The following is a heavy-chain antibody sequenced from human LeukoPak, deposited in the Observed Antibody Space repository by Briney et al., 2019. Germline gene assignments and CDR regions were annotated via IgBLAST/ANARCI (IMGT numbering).Heavy chain of an antibody. J-gene: IGHJ4*02. V-gene: IGHV1-18*01. CDR2: ISAYNGNT. Sequence: GASVKVSCKASGYSFTSYGISWLRQAPGQGLEWMGWISAYNGNTNYAQKLQGRVTMTTDTSTSAAYMELRSLRSDDTAVYYCARANGNLPDYWGQRTLVTVSS. CDR1: GYSFTSYG. D-gene: IGHD1-1*01. CDR3: ARANGNLPDY.